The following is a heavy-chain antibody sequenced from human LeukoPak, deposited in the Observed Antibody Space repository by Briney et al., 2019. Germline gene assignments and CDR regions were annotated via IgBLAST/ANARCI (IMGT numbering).Heavy chain of an antibody. CDR3: ARGRALLDNSGYSVDY. CDR2: INPNSGDT. CDR1: GYTFTDYY. D-gene: IGHD3-22*01. J-gene: IGHJ4*02. Sequence: ASVKVSCKASGYTFTDYYMHWVRQAPGQGLEWMGWINPNSGDTNYARNFQGRVTMTRDTPIDTADMELSRLRSDDTAVYYCARGRALLDNSGYSVDYWGQGTLVTVSS. V-gene: IGHV1-2*02.